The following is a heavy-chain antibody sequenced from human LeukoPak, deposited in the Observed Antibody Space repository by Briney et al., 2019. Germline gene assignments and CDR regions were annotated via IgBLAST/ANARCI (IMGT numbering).Heavy chain of an antibody. CDR2: IYPGDSDT. J-gene: IGHJ4*02. D-gene: IGHD1-1*01. CDR1: GYSFTSYW. Sequence: GESLQISCKGSGYSFTSYWIGWVRQMPGKGLEWMGIIYPGDSDTRYSPSFQGQVTISADKSISTAYLQWSSLKASDTAMYYCARHGQLERLENVDFDYWGQGTLVTVSS. CDR3: ARHGQLERLENVDFDY. V-gene: IGHV5-51*01.